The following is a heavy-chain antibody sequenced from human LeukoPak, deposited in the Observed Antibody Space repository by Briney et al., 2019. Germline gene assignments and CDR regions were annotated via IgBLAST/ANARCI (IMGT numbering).Heavy chain of an antibody. CDR1: GFTLSSYA. CDR3: AKYGSGTYYNGLY. V-gene: IGHV3-23*01. D-gene: IGHD3-10*01. J-gene: IGHJ4*02. CDR2: ISVSGGST. Sequence: GGCLRLSCAASGFTLSSYAMTWVRRAPGKGLQWVSTISVSGGSTYYADSVKGRFTISRDTSKSTLYLQMNSLRDEDTAVYYCAKYGSGTYYNGLYWGQGTLVTVPS.